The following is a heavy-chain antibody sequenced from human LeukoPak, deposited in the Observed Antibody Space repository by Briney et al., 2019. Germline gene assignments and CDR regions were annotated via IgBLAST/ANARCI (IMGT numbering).Heavy chain of an antibody. V-gene: IGHV4-39*01. D-gene: IGHD3-10*01. J-gene: IGHJ4*02. Sequence: PSETLSLTCTVSGGSISSSSYYWGWIRQPPGKGLEWIGSIYYSGSTYYNPSLKSRVTISVDTSKNQFSLKLSSVTAADTAVYYCARSLSGLVRGLFDYWGQGTLVTVSS. CDR3: ARSLSGLVRGLFDY. CDR2: IYYSGST. CDR1: GGSISSSSYY.